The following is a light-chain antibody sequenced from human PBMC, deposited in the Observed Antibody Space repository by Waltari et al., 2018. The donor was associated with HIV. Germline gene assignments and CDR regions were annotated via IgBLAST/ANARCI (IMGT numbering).Light chain of an antibody. CDR3: MQGSHWPWT. CDR1: QSLVSSDGNTY. Sequence: DVVMTQSPLSLPVTLGQPASISCRSGQSLVSSDGNTYLEWFQQRPGQSPRRLIYRVSNRDSGVPDRFSGSGSGTDFTLKISRVEADDVALYYCMQGSHWPWTFGQGTKVEI. V-gene: IGKV2-30*01. CDR2: RVS. J-gene: IGKJ1*01.